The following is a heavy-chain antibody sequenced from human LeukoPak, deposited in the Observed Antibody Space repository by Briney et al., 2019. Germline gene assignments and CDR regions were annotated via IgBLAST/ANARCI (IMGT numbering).Heavy chain of an antibody. CDR2: IKQDGSEK. V-gene: IGHV3-7*01. J-gene: IGHJ3*02. CDR1: GFTFSIYW. CDR3: ARADRRIVGATRHDAFDI. Sequence: GGSLRLSSAASGFTFSIYWMSWVRQAPGKGLEWVANIKQDGSEKYYVDSVKGRFTISRDNAKNSLYLQMNSLRAEDTAVYYCARADRRIVGATRHDAFDIWGQGTMVTVSS. D-gene: IGHD1-26*01.